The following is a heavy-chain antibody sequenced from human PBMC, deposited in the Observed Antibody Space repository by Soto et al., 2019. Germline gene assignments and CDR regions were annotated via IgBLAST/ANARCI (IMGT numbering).Heavy chain of an antibody. CDR3: ARDLTGTTNWFDP. CDR2: IYSGGST. Sequence: EVQLVESGGGLVQPGGSLRLSCAASGFTVSSNYMSWVRQAPGKGLEWVSVIYSGGSTYYADSVKGRFTISRHNSKNTLYLQMNSLRAEDTAVYYCARDLTGTTNWFDPWGQGTLVTVSS. V-gene: IGHV3-53*04. CDR1: GFTVSSNY. D-gene: IGHD1-7*01. J-gene: IGHJ5*02.